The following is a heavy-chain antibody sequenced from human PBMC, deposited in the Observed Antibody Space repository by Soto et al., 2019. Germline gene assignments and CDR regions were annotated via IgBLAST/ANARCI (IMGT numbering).Heavy chain of an antibody. CDR1: GGTFGNYA. Sequence: QQQLVQSGAEVKKPGSSVKVSCKASGGTFGNYAISWVRQAPGQGLEWMGKIIPIFKTANYAQKFQGRITLTADRSTRTYTAYMELSSPRPEDTALYYAARLSIPGIYGEDVWRQGTTVTVSS. J-gene: IGHJ6*02. CDR2: IIPIFKTA. D-gene: IGHD2-2*01. CDR3: ARLSIPGIYGEDV. V-gene: IGHV1-69*06.